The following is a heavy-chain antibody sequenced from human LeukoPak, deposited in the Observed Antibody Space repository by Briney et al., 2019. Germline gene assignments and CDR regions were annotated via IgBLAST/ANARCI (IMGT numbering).Heavy chain of an antibody. CDR2: ISGSGDST. J-gene: IGHJ4*02. CDR1: GFTFSSYA. Sequence: GGSLRLSCAASGFTFSSYALSWVRQAPWKGLEWVSAISGSGDSTYYADSVKGRFTISRDSSKNTLYLQMSSLRAEDTALYYCAKSRGDYSNYFFFDYWGQGTLVTVSS. D-gene: IGHD4-11*01. V-gene: IGHV3-23*01. CDR3: AKSRGDYSNYFFFDY.